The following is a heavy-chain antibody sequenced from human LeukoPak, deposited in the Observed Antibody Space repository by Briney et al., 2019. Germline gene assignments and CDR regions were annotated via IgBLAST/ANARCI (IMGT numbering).Heavy chain of an antibody. V-gene: IGHV1-8*01. J-gene: IGHJ6*03. Sequence: ASVKVSCKASGYTFTSYDINWVRQATGQGLEWMGWMNPNSGNTGYAQRFQGRVTMTSNTSISTAYMGLSSLSSEDTAVYYCARAASWSPIGDSYYYMDVWGKGTTVTISS. D-gene: IGHD6-13*01. CDR3: ARAASWSPIGDSYYYMDV. CDR2: MNPNSGNT. CDR1: GYTFTSYD.